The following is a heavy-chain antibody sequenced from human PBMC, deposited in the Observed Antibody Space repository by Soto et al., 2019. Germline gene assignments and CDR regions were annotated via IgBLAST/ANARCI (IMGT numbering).Heavy chain of an antibody. Sequence: QVQLVQSGAEVKKPGSSVKVSCKASGGTFSSYTISWVRQAPGQGLEWMGRIIPILGIANYAQKFQGRVTITADKSTSTGYMELSSLRSEDTAVDYFARIARLRLGELSLLWGQGTLVTVSS. D-gene: IGHD3-16*02. CDR1: GGTFSSYT. CDR3: ARIARLRLGELSLL. J-gene: IGHJ4*02. V-gene: IGHV1-69*02. CDR2: IIPILGIA.